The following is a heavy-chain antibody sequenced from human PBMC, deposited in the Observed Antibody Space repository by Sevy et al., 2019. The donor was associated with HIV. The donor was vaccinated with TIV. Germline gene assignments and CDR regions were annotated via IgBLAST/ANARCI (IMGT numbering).Heavy chain of an antibody. Sequence: GSLRLSCAASGFIFSSYSMNWVRQAPGKGLEWVASISRSYTYIYYADSVKGRFTISRDDAKNSLYLQMNSLRAEDTAVYYCARDYGGLNAFDFWGQGTMVTVS. CDR3: ARDYGGLNAFDF. D-gene: IGHD4-17*01. CDR1: GFIFSSYS. V-gene: IGHV3-21*01. CDR2: ISRSYTYI. J-gene: IGHJ3*01.